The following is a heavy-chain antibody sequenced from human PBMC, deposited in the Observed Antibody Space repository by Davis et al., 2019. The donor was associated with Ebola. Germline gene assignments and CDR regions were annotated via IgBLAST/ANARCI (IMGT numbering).Heavy chain of an antibody. CDR1: GGSIPSSSLY. J-gene: IGHJ1*01. V-gene: IGHV4-39*01. D-gene: IGHD6-6*01. Sequence: SETLSLTCTVSGGSIPSSSLYWGWLRQSPGNGPEWLGSIYYGGSTFNSPSLKSRVTLSVDLSNNQFSLRLKSMTAADTAVYYCVGQNIAARHFQHWGPGTLVTVSS. CDR2: IYYGGST. CDR3: VGQNIAARHFQH.